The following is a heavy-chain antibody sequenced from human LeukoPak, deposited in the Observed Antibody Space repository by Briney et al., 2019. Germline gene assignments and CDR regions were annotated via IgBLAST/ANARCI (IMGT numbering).Heavy chain of an antibody. CDR2: IIAYNGNT. V-gene: IGHV1-18*01. J-gene: IGHJ5*02. Sequence: ASVKVSCKASGYTFTSYGISWVRQAPGQGLEWMGWIIAYNGNTNYAQKLQGRVTMTRDTSTSTVYMELSSLRSEDTAVYYCARDGDRWFDPWGQGTLVTVSS. CDR3: ARDGDRWFDP. CDR1: GYTFTSYG. D-gene: IGHD5-24*01.